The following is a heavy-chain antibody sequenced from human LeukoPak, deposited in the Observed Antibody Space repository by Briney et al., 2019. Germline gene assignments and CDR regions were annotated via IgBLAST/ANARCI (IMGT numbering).Heavy chain of an antibody. J-gene: IGHJ4*02. CDR3: ANVADSSGWYYFDY. Sequence: GGSLRLSCAASGFTFSSYGMHWVRQAPGKGLEWVAVIWYDGSNKYYADSVKGRFTISRDNSKNTLYLQMNSLRAEDTAVYYCANVADSSGWYYFDYWGQGTLVTVSS. V-gene: IGHV3-33*06. CDR2: IWYDGSNK. CDR1: GFTFSSYG. D-gene: IGHD6-19*01.